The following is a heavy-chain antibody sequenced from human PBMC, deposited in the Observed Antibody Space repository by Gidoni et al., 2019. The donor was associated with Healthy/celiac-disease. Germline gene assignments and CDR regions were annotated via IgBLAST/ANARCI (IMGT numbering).Heavy chain of an antibody. D-gene: IGHD4-17*01. CDR2: IDWDDDK. Sequence: QVTLKESGPALVKPTQTLTLTCTFSGFSLSTSGMRVSWIRQPTGKALEWLARIDWDDDKFYSTSLKTRLTISKDTSKNQVVLKMTNMDPVDTATYYCARIRYGDCFDYWGQGTLVTVSS. V-gene: IGHV2-70*04. CDR1: GFSLSTSGMR. J-gene: IGHJ4*02. CDR3: ARIRYGDCFDY.